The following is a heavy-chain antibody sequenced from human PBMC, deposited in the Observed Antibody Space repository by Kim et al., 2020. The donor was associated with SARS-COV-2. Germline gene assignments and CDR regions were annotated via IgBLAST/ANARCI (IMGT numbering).Heavy chain of an antibody. J-gene: IGHJ4*02. Sequence: YYADSVKGRVTISRDNSKNTLYLQMNSLRGEETAVYYCARSRTHWVADADYGGQGTLVTVSS. D-gene: IGHD2-15*01. CDR3: ARSRTHWVADADY. V-gene: IGHV3-30*01.